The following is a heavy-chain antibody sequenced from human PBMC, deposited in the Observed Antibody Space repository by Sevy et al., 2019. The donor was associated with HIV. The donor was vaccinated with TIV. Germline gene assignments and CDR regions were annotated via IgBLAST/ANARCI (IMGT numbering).Heavy chain of an antibody. CDR3: ARGMRAVRGVIIIGFDY. D-gene: IGHD3-10*01. Sequence: SDTLSLTCTVSGGSISSGGYYWSWIRQHPGKGLEWIGYIYYSGSTYYNPSLKSRVTISVDTSKNQFSLKLSSVTAADTAVYYCARGMRAVRGVIIIGFDYWGQGTLVTVSS. J-gene: IGHJ4*02. CDR1: GGSISSGGYY. V-gene: IGHV4-31*03. CDR2: IYYSGST.